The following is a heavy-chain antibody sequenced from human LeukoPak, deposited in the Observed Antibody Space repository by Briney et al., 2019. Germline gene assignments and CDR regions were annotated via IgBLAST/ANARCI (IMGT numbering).Heavy chain of an antibody. CDR3: ARSGYTSGTGKFDN. J-gene: IGHJ4*02. Sequence: AGGSLRLSCAASGFTFSSYGMSWVRQAPGKGLEWVSAISGSGDNTYYADSVKGRSTISRDNSKNTLYLQMNSLRAEDTAIYYCARSGYTSGTGKFDNWGQGTLVTVSS. CDR2: ISGSGDNT. CDR1: GFTFSSYG. D-gene: IGHD6-19*01. V-gene: IGHV3-23*01.